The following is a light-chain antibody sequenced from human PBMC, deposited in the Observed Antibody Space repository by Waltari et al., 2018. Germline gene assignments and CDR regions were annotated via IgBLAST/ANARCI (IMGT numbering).Light chain of an antibody. CDR3: ESYDSSLSGRV. CDR1: SSNIGAGYA. Sequence: QSVLTQPPSVSGAPGQRVTISCTGSSSNIGAGYAVHWYQPLPGTAPKLRIRVETSRPAGVPDSFAGSRSGTAASRASAGLRPEDEAEYYCESYDSSLSGRVVGGGTKVTVL. J-gene: IGLJ2*01. V-gene: IGLV1-40*01. CDR2: VET.